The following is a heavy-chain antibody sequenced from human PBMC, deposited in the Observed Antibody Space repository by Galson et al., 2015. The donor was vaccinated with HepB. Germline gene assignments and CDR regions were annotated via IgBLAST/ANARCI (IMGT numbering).Heavy chain of an antibody. CDR3: ARSATRLVPDAFDI. CDR1: GFTFSSYW. D-gene: IGHD5-24*01. V-gene: IGHV3-7*01. CDR2: IKQDGSEK. Sequence: SLRLSCAASGFTFSSYWMSWVRQAPGKGLEWVANIKQDGSEKYYVDSVKGRFTVSRNNAKNSVYVQMNSLRAEDTAVYYCARSATRLVPDAFDIWGQGTMVTVSS. J-gene: IGHJ3*02.